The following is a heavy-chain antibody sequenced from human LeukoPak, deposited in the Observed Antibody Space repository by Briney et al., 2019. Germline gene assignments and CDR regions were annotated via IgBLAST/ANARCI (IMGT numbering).Heavy chain of an antibody. J-gene: IGHJ4*02. CDR3: AGLYDFWSGYYPY. Sequence: PGGSLRLSCAASGFTFSSYTMNWVRQAPGKGLEWVSSISSSSSYIYYADSVKGRFTISRDNAKNSLYLQMNSLRAEDTAVYYCAGLYDFWSGYYPYWGQGTLVTVSS. CDR2: ISSSSSYI. V-gene: IGHV3-21*01. D-gene: IGHD3-3*01. CDR1: GFTFSSYT.